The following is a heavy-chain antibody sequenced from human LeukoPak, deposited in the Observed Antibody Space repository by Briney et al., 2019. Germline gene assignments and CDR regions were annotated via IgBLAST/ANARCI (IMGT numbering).Heavy chain of an antibody. CDR2: IHDSGIT. Sequence: PSQTLSLTCTVSGGSISDSYWSWIRQPPGKGLEWIGKIHDSGITNYNPSLKSRVTFSVDTSKKQFSLNLNSVTAADTAVYYCTRGAGWLIDYWGQGILVTVSS. CDR1: GGSISDSY. J-gene: IGHJ4*02. V-gene: IGHV4-59*12. CDR3: TRGAGWLIDY. D-gene: IGHD3-16*01.